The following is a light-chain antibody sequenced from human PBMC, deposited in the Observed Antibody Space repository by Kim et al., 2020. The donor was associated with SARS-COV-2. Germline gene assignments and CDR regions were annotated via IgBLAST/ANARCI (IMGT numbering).Light chain of an antibody. V-gene: IGKV1-33*01. CDR1: QDIHNF. CDR2: DAS. J-gene: IGKJ5*01. Sequence: ASLGDRVTITCQASQDIHNFLNGYKQKTGKAPKHLIYDASKLAAGVPSRFCGSVSGKEFTFTISSLQRDDFAMYFCQQYDDLPITFGQGTRLEIK. CDR3: QQYDDLPIT.